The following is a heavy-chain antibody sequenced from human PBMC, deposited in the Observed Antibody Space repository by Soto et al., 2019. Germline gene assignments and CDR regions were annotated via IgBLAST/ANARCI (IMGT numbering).Heavy chain of an antibody. Sequence: GGSLRLSCAGSGFTFSGSGMHWVRQASGKGLEWVGRIRNKANSYATAYAESVKGRFTISRDDSKKTAYLQMNSLKTEDTAVYYCTRQASCGSAHEWGQRTLVTVSS. CDR1: GFTFSGSG. J-gene: IGHJ4*02. CDR2: IRNKANSYAT. D-gene: IGHD3-10*01. CDR3: TRQASCGSAHE. V-gene: IGHV3-73*01.